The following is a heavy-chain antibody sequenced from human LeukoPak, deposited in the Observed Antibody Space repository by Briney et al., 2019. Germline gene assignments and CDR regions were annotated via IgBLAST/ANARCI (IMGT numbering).Heavy chain of an antibody. V-gene: IGHV4-39*07. CDR1: GGSISSSSYY. CDR2: ICYSGST. D-gene: IGHD2/OR15-2a*01. Sequence: SETLSLTCTVSGGSISSSSYYWGWLRQPQGTGLEWIVSICYSGSTYYNPSLKSRVTISVDKTKNQFSLKLSSVTAADTAVYYCARALSYFDYWGQGTLVTVSS. CDR3: ARALSYFDY. J-gene: IGHJ4*02.